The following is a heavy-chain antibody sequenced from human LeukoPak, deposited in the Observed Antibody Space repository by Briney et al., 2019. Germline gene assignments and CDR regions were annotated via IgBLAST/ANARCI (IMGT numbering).Heavy chain of an antibody. V-gene: IGHV1-2*02. CDR3: IYSGYDSDY. D-gene: IGHD5-12*01. CDR1: GYTFTGYY. Sequence: ATVKVSCKASGYTFTGYYMHWARQAPGRGLEWMGWINPNSGGTNYAQKFQGRVTMTRDTSISTAYMELSRLRSDDTAVYYCIYSGYDSDYWGQGTLVTVSS. J-gene: IGHJ4*02. CDR2: INPNSGGT.